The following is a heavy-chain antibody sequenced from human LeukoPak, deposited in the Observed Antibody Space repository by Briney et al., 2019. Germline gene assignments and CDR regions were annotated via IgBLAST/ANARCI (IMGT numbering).Heavy chain of an antibody. Sequence: ASVKVSCKASGYTFTSYGISWVRQAPGQGLEWMGWINTNTGNPTYAQGFTGRFVFSLDTSVSTAYLQISSLKAEDTAVYYCARGPGYEYCSSTSCYAELDYWGQGTLVTVSS. CDR1: GYTFTSYG. V-gene: IGHV7-4-1*02. CDR3: ARGPGYEYCSSTSCYAELDY. CDR2: INTNTGNP. J-gene: IGHJ4*02. D-gene: IGHD2-2*01.